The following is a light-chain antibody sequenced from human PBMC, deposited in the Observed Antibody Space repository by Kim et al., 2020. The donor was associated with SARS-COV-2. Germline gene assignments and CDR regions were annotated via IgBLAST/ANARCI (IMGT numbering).Light chain of an antibody. J-gene: IGLJ3*02. V-gene: IGLV3-19*01. CDR2: GKN. CDR3: HSRDSSNNHP. CDR1: SLRRYY. Sequence: SSELPQDPAVSVALGQTVRITCQGDSLRRYYASWYQQKPGQAPVLVIYGKNNRPSGIPDRVSGSSSGNTASLTITGAQAEDEADYYCHSRDSSNNHPFGGGTELTFL.